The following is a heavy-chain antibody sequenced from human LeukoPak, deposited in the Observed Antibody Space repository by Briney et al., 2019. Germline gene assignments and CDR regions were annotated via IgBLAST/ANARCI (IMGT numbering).Heavy chain of an antibody. V-gene: IGHV1-2*02. CDR1: GYTFTGYY. Sequence: ASVKVSCKPSGYTFTGYYMHWVRQAPGQALEWIGWINHNSGGTIYAQKFQGRVTMTRDTSISTAYMELSRLRSDDTAVYYCARDYYYGSGSYKYWGQGTLVTVSS. CDR3: ARDYYYGSGSYKY. CDR2: INHNSGGT. J-gene: IGHJ4*02. D-gene: IGHD3-10*01.